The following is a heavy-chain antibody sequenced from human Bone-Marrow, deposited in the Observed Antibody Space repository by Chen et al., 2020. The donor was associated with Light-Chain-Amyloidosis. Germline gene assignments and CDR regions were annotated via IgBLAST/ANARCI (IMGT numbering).Heavy chain of an antibody. V-gene: IGHV3-23*04. D-gene: IGHD3-9*01. CDR1: GFAFSSYA. CDR2: FRGRGGSR. Sequence: EVQLVESGGGLLQRGGSLRLSCAASGFAFSSYAMSWVRQAPGKGLEWVPPFRGRGGSRYSGDSVKGGLTISGDSSKNALFRKMNSLRAEDTAVYYCAKDISYDDILPGYPADAFDIWGQGTMVTVSS. CDR3: AKDISYDDILPGYPADAFDI. J-gene: IGHJ3*02.